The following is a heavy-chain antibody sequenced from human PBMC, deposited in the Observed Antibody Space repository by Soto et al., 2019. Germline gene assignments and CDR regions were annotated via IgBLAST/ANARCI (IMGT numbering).Heavy chain of an antibody. V-gene: IGHV4-30-4*01. CDR1: GGSISSGDYY. D-gene: IGHD5-12*01. Sequence: PSETLSLTCTVSGGSISSGDYYWSWIRQPPGKGLEWIGYIYYSGSTYYNPSLKSRVTISVDTSKNQFSLKLSSVTAADTAVYYCARVLRGYSGFEDYFDYWGQGALVTVSS. J-gene: IGHJ4*02. CDR2: IYYSGST. CDR3: ARVLRGYSGFEDYFDY.